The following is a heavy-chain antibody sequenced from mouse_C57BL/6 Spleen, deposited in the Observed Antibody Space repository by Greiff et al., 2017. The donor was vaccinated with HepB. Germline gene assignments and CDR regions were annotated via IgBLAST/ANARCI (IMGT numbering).Heavy chain of an antibody. CDR1: GFSLTSYG. CDR2: IWSDGST. J-gene: IGHJ4*01. D-gene: IGHD1-1*01. V-gene: IGHV2-6-1*01. CDR3: ARHDYGSSYGRAMDY. Sequence: VHLQESGPGLVAPSQSLSITCTVSGFSLTSYGVHWVRQPPGKGLEWLVVIWSDGSTTYNSALKSRLSISKDNSKSQVFLKMNSLQTDDTAMYYCARHDYGSSYGRAMDYWGQGTSVTVSS.